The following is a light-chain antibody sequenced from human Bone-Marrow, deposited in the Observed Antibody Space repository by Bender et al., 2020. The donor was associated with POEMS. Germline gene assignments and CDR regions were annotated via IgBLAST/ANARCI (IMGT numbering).Light chain of an antibody. CDR2: KDT. CDR3: QSADSNDSYDV. CDR1: AFPKRY. Sequence: SDELTQPPSVSVSPGQTARITCSADAFPKRYAYWYQHKPGQAPVLVIYKDTERPSGIPERFSGSSSGTTVTLTISGVQAEDEADYYCQSADSNDSYDVFGTGTKVTVL. V-gene: IGLV3-25*03. J-gene: IGLJ1*01.